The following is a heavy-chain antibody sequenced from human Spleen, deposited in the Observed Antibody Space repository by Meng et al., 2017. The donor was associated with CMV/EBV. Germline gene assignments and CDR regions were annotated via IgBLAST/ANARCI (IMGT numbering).Heavy chain of an antibody. V-gene: IGHV1-2*02. CDR2: INPKNGDT. CDR3: ARDMRGGYYFDY. D-gene: IGHD3-16*01. J-gene: IGHJ4*02. CDR1: GYIFIDYY. Sequence: ASVKVSCKASGYIFIDYYIHWVRQAPGQGLEWMGWINPKNGDTDSAQKFQGRVTLTRDASIGTVYMELKSLRSDDAAIYYCARDMRGGYYFDYWGQGTLVTVSS.